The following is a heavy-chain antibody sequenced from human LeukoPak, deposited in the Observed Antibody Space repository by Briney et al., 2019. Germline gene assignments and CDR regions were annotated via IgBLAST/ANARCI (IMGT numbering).Heavy chain of an antibody. CDR1: GFTFSSYG. CDR2: ISYDGSNK. D-gene: IGHD3-9*01. Sequence: GGSLRLSCAASGFTFSSYGMHWVRQAPGKGLEWVAIISYDGSNKYYADSVKGRFTISRDNSKNTLYLQMNSLRVEDMAVYYCAKDLTELTLALNCWGQGTLVTVSS. CDR3: AKDLTELTLALNC. V-gene: IGHV3-30*18. J-gene: IGHJ4*02.